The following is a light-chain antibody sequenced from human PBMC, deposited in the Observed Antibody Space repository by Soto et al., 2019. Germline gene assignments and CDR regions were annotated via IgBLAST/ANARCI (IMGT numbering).Light chain of an antibody. V-gene: IGKV1-5*03. CDR3: QQHYNYPA. Sequence: DIQMTQSPSTLSGSVGDRVTITCRASQTISSWLAWYQQKPGKAPKLLIYKASSLESEVPPRFSGRGSGTDFTLTISGLQPDDSATYYCQQHYNYPAFVQGTKVDIK. J-gene: IGKJ1*01. CDR1: QTISSW. CDR2: KAS.